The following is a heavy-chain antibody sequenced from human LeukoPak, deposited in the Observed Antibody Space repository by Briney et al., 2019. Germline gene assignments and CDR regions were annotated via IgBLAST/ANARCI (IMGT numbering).Heavy chain of an antibody. CDR1: GFTFSSYA. CDR2: ISGSGGST. Sequence: GGSLRLSCAASGFTFSSYAMSWVRQAPGKRLEWVSAISGSGGSTYYADSVKGRFTISRDNSKNALYLQMNSLRAEDTAVYYCAKDRAPWFGEFPDYWGQGTLVTVSS. CDR3: AKDRAPWFGEFPDY. J-gene: IGHJ4*02. V-gene: IGHV3-23*01. D-gene: IGHD3-10*01.